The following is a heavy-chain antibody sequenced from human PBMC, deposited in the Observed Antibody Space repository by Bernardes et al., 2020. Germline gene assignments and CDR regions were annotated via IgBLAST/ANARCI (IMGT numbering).Heavy chain of an antibody. J-gene: IGHJ3*02. Sequence: SGPTLVKPTQTLTLTCPFSGFSLSPSGMCVSWIRQPPGKALEWLALIDWDDDKYYSTSLKTRLTISKDTSKNQVVLTMTNMDPVDTATYYCARTLYSYGYGAFDIWGQGTMVTVSS. CDR1: GFSLSPSGMC. CDR3: ARTLYSYGYGAFDI. CDR2: IDWDDDK. D-gene: IGHD5-18*01. V-gene: IGHV2-70*01.